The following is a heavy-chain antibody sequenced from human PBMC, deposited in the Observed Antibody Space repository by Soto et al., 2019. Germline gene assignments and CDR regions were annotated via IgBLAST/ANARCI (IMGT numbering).Heavy chain of an antibody. J-gene: IGHJ4*02. CDR2: IIPILGIA. V-gene: IGHV1-69*02. CDR3: ARSMGYGDYVPFDY. Sequence: QVQLVQSGAEVKKPGSSVKVSCKASGGTFSSYTISWVRQAPGQGLEWMGRIIPILGIANYAQKFQGRVTITADKTTSTAYMELRSLRPEDTAVYYCARSMGYGDYVPFDYWGQGSLVTVSS. D-gene: IGHD4-17*01. CDR1: GGTFSSYT.